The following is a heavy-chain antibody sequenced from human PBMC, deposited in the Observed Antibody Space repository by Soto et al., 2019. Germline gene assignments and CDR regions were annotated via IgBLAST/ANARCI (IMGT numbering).Heavy chain of an antibody. CDR1: GFTFSSYA. CDR3: ARRGSGSDYDY. Sequence: EVQLLESGGGLVQPGGSLRLSCAASGFTFSSYAMRWVRQAPVKGLEWVSAISGSGDSTYYADSVKGRFTISRDNSKNTLYLQMNSLRAEDTAVEYCARRGSGSDYDYWGQGTLVTVSS. D-gene: IGHD1-26*01. CDR2: ISGSGDST. V-gene: IGHV3-23*01. J-gene: IGHJ4*02.